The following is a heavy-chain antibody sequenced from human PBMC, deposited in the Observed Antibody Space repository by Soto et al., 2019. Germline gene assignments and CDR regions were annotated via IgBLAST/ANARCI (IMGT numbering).Heavy chain of an antibody. Sequence: SETLSLTCTVSGGSISRTSYYWGWIRQPSGKGLGWIGSIFYSGYTYYSPSLKSRVSISVDTSKNQFSLKLNSVTATDTAVYYCARQATSGLSFDYWGQGTLVTVSS. D-gene: IGHD2-15*01. CDR3: ARQATSGLSFDY. CDR2: IFYSGYT. V-gene: IGHV4-39*01. CDR1: GGSISRTSYY. J-gene: IGHJ4*02.